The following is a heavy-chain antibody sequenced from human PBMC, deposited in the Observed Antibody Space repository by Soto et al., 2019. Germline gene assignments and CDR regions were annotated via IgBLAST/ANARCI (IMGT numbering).Heavy chain of an antibody. V-gene: IGHV3-74*01. J-gene: IGHJ4*02. CDR2: ISGDGSRT. Sequence: EVQLVESGGGLVQPGGSLRLSCAASGFTYSDYYMHWVRQGPGKGLVWVSCISGDGSRTYYADPVKGRFTISRDNARSTLYLQMNSLRGDDTAVYYCVRDFMTMTGINWGQGTLVAVSS. CDR3: VRDFMTMTGIN. D-gene: IGHD3-9*01. CDR1: GFTYSDYY.